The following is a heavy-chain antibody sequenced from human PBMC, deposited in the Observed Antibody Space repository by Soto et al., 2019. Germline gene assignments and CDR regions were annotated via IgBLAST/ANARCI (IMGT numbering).Heavy chain of an antibody. D-gene: IGHD3-10*01. CDR3: VGGQYYFDY. CDR2: ISYDGSNK. Sequence: QVQLVESGGGVVQPGRSLRLSCAASGFPFSSDGMHWVREAPGKGLEWVAVISYDGSNKYYADSVKGRFTISRDNSASTLYLQMNSLRPADTALYYCVGGQYYFDYRGQGTLVTVSP. J-gene: IGHJ4*02. V-gene: IGHV3-30*03. CDR1: GFPFSSDG.